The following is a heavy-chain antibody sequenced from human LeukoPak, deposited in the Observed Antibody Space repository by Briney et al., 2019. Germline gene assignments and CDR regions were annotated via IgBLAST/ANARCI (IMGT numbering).Heavy chain of an antibody. CDR2: ISSSSSYI. D-gene: IGHD3-22*01. CDR1: GFTFSSYS. CDR3: ARSPMIVVVP. J-gene: IGHJ5*02. Sequence: GGSLRLSCAASGFTFSSYSMNWVRQAPGKGLEWVSTISSSSSYIYYADSVKGRFTISRDNAKNSLYLQMNSLRAEDTAVYYCARSPMIVVVPWGQGTLVTVSS. V-gene: IGHV3-21*01.